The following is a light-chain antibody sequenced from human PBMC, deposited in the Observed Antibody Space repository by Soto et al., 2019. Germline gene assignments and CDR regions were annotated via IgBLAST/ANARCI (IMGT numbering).Light chain of an antibody. CDR1: TSNVGINS. V-gene: IGLV1-47*01. CDR3: AAWDDSLSGQV. J-gene: IGLJ2*01. CDR2: RSN. Sequence: QSVLTQPPSASETPGQRVTISCSGSTSNVGINSVFWYQHLPGTAPKLLIYRSNQRASGVPDRFSGSKSGTSASLAISGLRSQDEADYYCAAWDDSLSGQVFGGGTQLTVL.